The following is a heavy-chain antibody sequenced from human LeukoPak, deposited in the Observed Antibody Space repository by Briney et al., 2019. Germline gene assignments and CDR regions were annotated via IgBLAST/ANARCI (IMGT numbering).Heavy chain of an antibody. J-gene: IGHJ5*02. CDR1: GFTFSSYG. CDR2: MHNTMST. Sequence: GSLRLSCAACGFTFSSYGMSWVRQPPGKGLEWIGSMHNTMSTYYNPSLKSRVTMSIDRSTNKFSLKLSSVTVADTAVYYCARDARDGSGTYLRIFDRWGQGTLVTVSS. CDR3: ARDARDGSGTYLRIFDR. D-gene: IGHD3-22*01. V-gene: IGHV4-38-2*02.